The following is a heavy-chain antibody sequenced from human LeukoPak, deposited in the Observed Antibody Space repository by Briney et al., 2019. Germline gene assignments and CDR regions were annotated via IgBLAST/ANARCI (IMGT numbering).Heavy chain of an antibody. CDR3: ARGRSIAVAAFDI. D-gene: IGHD6-19*01. CDR1: GYTFTSYD. J-gene: IGHJ3*02. Sequence: ASVKVSCKASGYTFTSYDINWVRQATGQGLEWMGWMNPNSGNTGYAQKFQGRVTITRNTSISTAYMELSSLRSEDTAVYYCARGRSIAVAAFDIWGQGTMVTVSS. CDR2: MNPNSGNT. V-gene: IGHV1-8*03.